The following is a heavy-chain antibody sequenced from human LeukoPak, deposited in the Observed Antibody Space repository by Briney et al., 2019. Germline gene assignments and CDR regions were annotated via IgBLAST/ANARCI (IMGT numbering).Heavy chain of an antibody. CDR1: GGSFSGYY. CDR2: INHSGST. Sequence: SETLSLTCAVYGGSFSGYYWSWIRQPPGKGLEWIGEINHSGSTNYNPSLKSRVTISVDTSKNQFSLKLSSVTAADTAVYYCARVSYYYATFDYWGQEPWSPSPQ. D-gene: IGHD3-10*01. CDR3: ARVSYYYATFDY. J-gene: IGHJ4*01. V-gene: IGHV4-34*01.